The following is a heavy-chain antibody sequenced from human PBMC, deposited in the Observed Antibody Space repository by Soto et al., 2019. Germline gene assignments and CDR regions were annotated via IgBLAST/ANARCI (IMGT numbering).Heavy chain of an antibody. V-gene: IGHV3-21*02. Sequence: EVQLVESGGGLVKPGGSLRLSCAASGFDFSSYSMNWVRQAPGKGLGWVSSINEDSSYIYYEHSLRGRFTISRDNAKESMYLQMNSLRAEDTAVYYCVRDFGWYFRSGYMDVWGDGATVTVSS. CDR3: VRDFGWYFRSGYMDV. D-gene: IGHD3-3*01. CDR2: INEDSSYI. CDR1: GFDFSSYS. J-gene: IGHJ6*03.